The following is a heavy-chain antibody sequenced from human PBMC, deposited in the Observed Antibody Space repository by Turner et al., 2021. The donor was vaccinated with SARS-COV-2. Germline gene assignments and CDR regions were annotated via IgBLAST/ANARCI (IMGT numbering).Heavy chain of an antibody. CDR1: GGTFSSYA. CDR2: IIPILGIA. CDR3: ARPTSCGGDCYYFDL. D-gene: IGHD2-21*02. V-gene: IGHV1-69*04. J-gene: IGHJ2*01. Sequence: QVQLVQSGAEVKKPGSSVKASCKAPGGTFSSYAISWVRQAPGQGLEWMGRIIPILGIANYAQKFQGRVTITADKSTNTAYMELSSLRSEDTAVYYCARPTSCGGDCYYFDLWGRGTLVTVSS.